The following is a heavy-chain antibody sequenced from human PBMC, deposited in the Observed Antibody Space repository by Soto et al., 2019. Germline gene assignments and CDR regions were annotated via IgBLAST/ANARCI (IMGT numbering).Heavy chain of an antibody. D-gene: IGHD3-9*01. V-gene: IGHV4-30-4*01. CDR2: IYYSGST. CDR1: GGSISSGDYY. CDR3: ASLTGTISRGDYGMDV. J-gene: IGHJ6*02. Sequence: SETLSLTCTVSGGSISSGDYYWSWIRQPPGKGLEWIGYIYYSGSTYYNPSLKSRVTISVDTSKNQFSLKLSSVTAADTAVYYCASLTGTISRGDYGMDVWGQGTTVTVSS.